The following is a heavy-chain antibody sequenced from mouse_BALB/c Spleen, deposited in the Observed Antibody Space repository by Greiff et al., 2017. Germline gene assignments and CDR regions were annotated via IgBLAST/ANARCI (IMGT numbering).Heavy chain of an antibody. D-gene: IGHD6-1*01. CDR3: ALSHYYAMDY. CDR1: GFNIKDTY. Sequence: QLQQSGAELVKPGASVKLSCTASGFNIKDTYMHWVKQRPEQGLEWIGRIDPANGNTKYDPKFQGKATITADTSSNTAYLQLSSLTSEDTAVYYCALSHYYAMDYWGQGTSVTVSS. CDR2: IDPANGNT. V-gene: IGHV14-3*02. J-gene: IGHJ4*01.